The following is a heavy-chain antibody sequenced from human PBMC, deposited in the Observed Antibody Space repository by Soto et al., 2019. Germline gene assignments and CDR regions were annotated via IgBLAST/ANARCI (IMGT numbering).Heavy chain of an antibody. CDR2: INPNSGGT. CDR3: ASARKNIVLVPATHYYYYCIVA. CDR1: GYTFTGNY. Sequence: GASVKVSCKASGYTFTGNYMHWVRQAPGQGLEWMGWINPNSGGTNYAQKFQGWVTMTRDTSISTAYMELSRLRSDDTAVYYCASARKNIVLVPATHYYYYCIVALGEGTTVTVS. V-gene: IGHV1-2*04. D-gene: IGHD2-2*01. J-gene: IGHJ6*02.